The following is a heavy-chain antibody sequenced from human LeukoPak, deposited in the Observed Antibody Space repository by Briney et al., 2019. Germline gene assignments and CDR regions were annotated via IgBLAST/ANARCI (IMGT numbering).Heavy chain of an antibody. CDR3: ARGGRIPTESFWGIAAAAHDGGFDY. CDR2: SNLNSGGT. Sequence: ASVKVSCKASGYTFTGYYMHWVRQAPGQGLEWMGLSNLNSGGTNYAQKFQGRVTITRGTSISTAFTEMIRPRSDDTAVYYCARGGRIPTESFWGIAAAAHDGGFDYWGQGTLVTVSS. CDR1: GYTFTGYY. D-gene: IGHD6-13*01. V-gene: IGHV1-2*06. J-gene: IGHJ4*02.